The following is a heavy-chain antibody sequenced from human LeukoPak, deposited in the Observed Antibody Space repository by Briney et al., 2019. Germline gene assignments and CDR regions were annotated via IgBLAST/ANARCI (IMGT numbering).Heavy chain of an antibody. Sequence: SETLSLTCTASGGSISSSSYYWGWIRQPPGKGLEWIGSIYYSGSTYYNPSLKSRVTISVDTSKNQFSLKLSSVTAADTAVYYCARVGVMAGSHYFDYWGQGTLVTVSS. CDR1: GGSISSSSYY. D-gene: IGHD3-16*01. CDR3: ARVGVMAGSHYFDY. J-gene: IGHJ4*02. V-gene: IGHV4-39*07. CDR2: IYYSGST.